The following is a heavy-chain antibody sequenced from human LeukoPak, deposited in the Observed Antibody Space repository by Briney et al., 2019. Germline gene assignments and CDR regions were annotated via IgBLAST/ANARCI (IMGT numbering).Heavy chain of an antibody. CDR1: GFTCSSYA. V-gene: IGHV3-23*01. Sequence: GGSLRLSCAASGFTCSSYAMSWVRQAPGKGLEWVSAISGSGGSTYYADSVKGRFTISRDNSKNTLYLQMNSLRAEDTAVYYCAKDQRGGPSSAYSSGWYPDYWGQGTLVTVSS. CDR2: ISGSGGST. CDR3: AKDQRGGPSSAYSSGWYPDY. J-gene: IGHJ4*02. D-gene: IGHD6-19*01.